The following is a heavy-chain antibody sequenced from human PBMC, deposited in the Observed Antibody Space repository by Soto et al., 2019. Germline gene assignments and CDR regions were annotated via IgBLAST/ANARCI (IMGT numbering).Heavy chain of an antibody. CDR1: GGTFSSYA. D-gene: IGHD2-15*01. V-gene: IGHV1-69*12. Sequence: QVQLVQSGAEVKKPGSSVKVSCKASGGTFSSYAISWVRQAPGQGLEWMGGIIPIFGTANYAQKFQGRVTIPADESTSTAYMELSSLRSEDTAVYYCARVERGLGYCSGGSCSVGAGWFDPWGQGTLVTVSS. CDR3: ARVERGLGYCSGGSCSVGAGWFDP. CDR2: IIPIFGTA. J-gene: IGHJ5*02.